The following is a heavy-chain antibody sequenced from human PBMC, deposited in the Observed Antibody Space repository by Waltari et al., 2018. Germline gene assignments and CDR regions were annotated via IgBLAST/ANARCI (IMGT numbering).Heavy chain of an antibody. D-gene: IGHD3-10*01. CDR3: ARLRGAND. V-gene: IGHV3-7*01. Sequence: EVQLVESGGGLVQPGGSLSLSCAASGFTFSSYWMIWVRQAPGKGLEWVAHINQDGSEKSYVASVKGRFTISRDNAKQSLYLQMNSLRPDDTAIYYCARLRGANDWGQGTLVTVSS. J-gene: IGHJ4*02. CDR2: INQDGSEK. CDR1: GFTFSSYW.